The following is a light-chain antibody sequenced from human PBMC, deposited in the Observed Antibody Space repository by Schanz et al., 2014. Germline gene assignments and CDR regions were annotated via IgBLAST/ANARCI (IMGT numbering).Light chain of an antibody. CDR1: SSDVGGHDR. J-gene: IGLJ3*02. V-gene: IGLV2-8*01. CDR3: CSYAGSLWV. CDR2: DVH. Sequence: QSALTQPPSASGSPGQSVTISCTGTSSDVGGHDRVSWYQQHPGKAPKLMIYDVHKRPSGVPDRFSGSKSGNMASLTVSGIQAEDESDYYCCSYAGSLWVFGGGTKVTVL.